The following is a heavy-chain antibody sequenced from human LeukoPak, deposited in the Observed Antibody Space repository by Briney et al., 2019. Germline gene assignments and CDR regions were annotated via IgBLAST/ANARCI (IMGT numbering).Heavy chain of an antibody. V-gene: IGHV3-7*01. CDR1: GFTFSGFS. CDR2: IKQDGSEK. J-gene: IGHJ4*02. D-gene: IGHD3-10*01. Sequence: GGSLRLSCAASGFTFSGFSMSWVRQSPTKGLEWVANIKQDGSEKYYVDSVKGRFTISRDNAKNSLSLQMNNLRVEDTAVYYCARAGSHWHYVYWGQGTVVTVSS. CDR3: ARAGSHWHYVY.